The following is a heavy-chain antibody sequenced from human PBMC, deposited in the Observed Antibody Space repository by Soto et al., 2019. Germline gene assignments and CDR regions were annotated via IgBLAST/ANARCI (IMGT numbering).Heavy chain of an antibody. CDR2: IRSKAYGGTT. CDR3: TRGVSYCSSTSCYLHYYMDV. CDR1: GFTFGDYA. J-gene: IGHJ6*03. V-gene: IGHV3-49*03. D-gene: IGHD2-2*01. Sequence: GGSLRLSCTASGFTFGDYAMSWFRQAPGKGLEWVGFIRSKAYGGTTEYAASVKGRFTISRDDSKSIAYLQMNSLKTEDTAVYYCTRGVSYCSSTSCYLHYYMDVWGKGTTVTVSS.